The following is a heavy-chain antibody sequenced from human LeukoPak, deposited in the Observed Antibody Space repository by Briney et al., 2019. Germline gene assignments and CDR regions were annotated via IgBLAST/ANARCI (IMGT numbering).Heavy chain of an antibody. CDR2: ISYDGKNI. Sequence: GGSLRLSCAASGFSFSNYGFHWVRQAPGKGLEWVSAISYDGKNIHYVDSVKGRFTIARDNSRNTVYLQMNSLRGEDTAVYYCAKTYSRESGYDFFFQYWGQGTRVTVSS. V-gene: IGHV3-33*06. CDR3: AKTYSRESGYDFFFQY. J-gene: IGHJ4*02. CDR1: GFSFSNYG. D-gene: IGHD5-12*01.